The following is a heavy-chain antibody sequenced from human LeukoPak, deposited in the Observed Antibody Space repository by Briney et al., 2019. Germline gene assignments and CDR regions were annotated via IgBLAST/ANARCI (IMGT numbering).Heavy chain of an antibody. CDR1: GFTFSSYS. D-gene: IGHD2-15*01. CDR2: ISSSSSYI. J-gene: IGHJ4*02. CDR3: ARDLHLFVDTRIFDY. V-gene: IGHV3-21*01. Sequence: PGGSLRLSCAASGFTFSSYSMNWVRQAPGKGLEWVSSISSSSSYIYYADSVKGRFTISRDNAKNSLYLQMNSLRAEDTAVYYCARDLHLFVDTRIFDYWGQGTLVTVSS.